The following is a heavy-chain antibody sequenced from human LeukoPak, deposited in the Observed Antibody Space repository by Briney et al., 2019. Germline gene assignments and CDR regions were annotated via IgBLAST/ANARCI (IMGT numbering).Heavy chain of an antibody. D-gene: IGHD5-18*01. CDR1: GGTFSSYA. CDR3: ARDPGYSYGYAGYYFDY. CDR2: IIPIFGTA. V-gene: IGHV1-69*13. Sequence: SVKVSCKASGGTFSSYAISWVRRAPGQGLEWMGGIIPIFGTANYAQKFQGRVTITADESTSTAYMELSSLRSEDTAVYYCARDPGYSYGYAGYYFDYWGQGTLVTVSS. J-gene: IGHJ4*02.